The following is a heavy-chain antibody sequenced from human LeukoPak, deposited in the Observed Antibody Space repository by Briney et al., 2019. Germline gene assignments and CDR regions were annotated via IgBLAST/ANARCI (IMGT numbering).Heavy chain of an antibody. Sequence: SETLSLTCTVSGGSISSGSYYWSWIRQPAGKGLEWIGRIYTSGSTNYNPSLKSRVTISVDTSKNQFSLKLSSVTAADTAVYYCARRFPVLDAFDIWGQGTMVTVSS. CDR3: ARRFPVLDAFDI. D-gene: IGHD3-16*01. CDR2: IYTSGST. J-gene: IGHJ3*02. V-gene: IGHV4-61*02. CDR1: GGSISSGSYY.